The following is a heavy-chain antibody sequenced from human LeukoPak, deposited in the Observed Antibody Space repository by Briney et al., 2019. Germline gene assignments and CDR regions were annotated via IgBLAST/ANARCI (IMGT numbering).Heavy chain of an antibody. D-gene: IGHD3-9*01. CDR2: ISGSGGST. V-gene: IGHV3-23*01. CDR1: GFTFSSFA. J-gene: IGHJ4*02. CDR3: AKDHVMRILTGYPDY. Sequence: PGGSLRLSCAASGFTFSSFAMSWVRQASGEGLEWVSAISGSGGSTYYADSVKGRFTISRDNSKNTLYLQMNSLRAEDTAVYYCAKDHVMRILTGYPDYWGQGTLVTVSS.